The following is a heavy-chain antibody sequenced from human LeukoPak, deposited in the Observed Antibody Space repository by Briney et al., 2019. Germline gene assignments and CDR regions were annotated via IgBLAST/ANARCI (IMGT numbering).Heavy chain of an antibody. CDR2: ISSRDTTT. Sequence: GGSLSLSCAGEGFTLSTHGMSWVRQAPGKGLEWVSSISSRDTTTNYADSVKGRFTISRDGSKNTLYLHLNSLRAEDTAVYYCARAPPWFGDKYYGLDVWGQGTTVTVSS. CDR3: ARAPPWFGDKYYGLDV. CDR1: GFTLSTHG. J-gene: IGHJ6*02. D-gene: IGHD3-10*01. V-gene: IGHV3-23*01.